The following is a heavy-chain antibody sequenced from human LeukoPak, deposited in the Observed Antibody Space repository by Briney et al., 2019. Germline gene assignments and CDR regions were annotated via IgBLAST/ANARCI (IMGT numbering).Heavy chain of an antibody. CDR2: ISNNGGRT. CDR3: ARDEDTSALSEY. CDR1: GFSFSSNT. Sequence: PGGSLRLSCAGSGFSFSSNTMSWVRQAPGRGLEEVSAISNNGGRTDYADSVKGRFTISRDNSKSTLYLHMDSLRAEDTAVYYCARDEDTSALSEYWGQGTLVTVSS. J-gene: IGHJ4*02. V-gene: IGHV3-23*01. D-gene: IGHD2/OR15-2a*01.